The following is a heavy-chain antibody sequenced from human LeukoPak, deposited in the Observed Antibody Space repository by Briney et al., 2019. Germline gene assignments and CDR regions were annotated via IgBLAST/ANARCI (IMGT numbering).Heavy chain of an antibody. CDR3: AKGAMIVVVVPDYFDY. D-gene: IGHD3-22*01. J-gene: IGHJ4*02. CDR2: ISSSGSTI. CDR1: GFTFSSYE. Sequence: GGSLRLSCAASGFTFSSYEMNWVRQAPGKGLEWVSYISSSGSTIYYADSVKGRFTISRDNSRNTLYLQMNSLRAEDTAVYYCAKGAMIVVVVPDYFDYWGQGTLVTVSS. V-gene: IGHV3-48*03.